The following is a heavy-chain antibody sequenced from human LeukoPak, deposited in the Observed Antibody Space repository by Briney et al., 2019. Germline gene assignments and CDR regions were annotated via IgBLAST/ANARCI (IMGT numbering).Heavy chain of an antibody. CDR3: VRVDRGVADY. Sequence: PGRSLRLSCAASGFTFSSYGMHWVRQAPGKGLEWVANIKEDGSEKYYVDSVKGRFTISRDNAKNSLYLQMNSLRAEDTAVYYCVRVDRGVADYWGQGTLVTVSS. CDR1: GFTFSSYG. CDR2: IKEDGSEK. D-gene: IGHD2-15*01. V-gene: IGHV3-7*01. J-gene: IGHJ4*02.